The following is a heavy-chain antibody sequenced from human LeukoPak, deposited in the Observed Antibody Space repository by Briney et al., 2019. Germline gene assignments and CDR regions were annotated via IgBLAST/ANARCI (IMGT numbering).Heavy chain of an antibody. CDR1: GYTFTGYY. Sequence: ASVKVSCKASGYTFTGYYMHWVRQAPGQGLEWMGWINPNRGGTNYAQKFQGRVTMTRDTSISTAYMELSRLRSDDTAVYYCATDCSSTSCYGDWFDPWGQGTLVTVSS. J-gene: IGHJ5*02. D-gene: IGHD2-2*01. V-gene: IGHV1-2*02. CDR2: INPNRGGT. CDR3: ATDCSSTSCYGDWFDP.